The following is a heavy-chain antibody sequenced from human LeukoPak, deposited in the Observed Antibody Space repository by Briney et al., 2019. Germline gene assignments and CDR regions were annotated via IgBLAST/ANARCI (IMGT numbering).Heavy chain of an antibody. CDR3: ARKIGVYSNGAFDY. V-gene: IGHV1-69*13. J-gene: IGHJ4*02. CDR1: GYTFTSYG. D-gene: IGHD4-11*01. CDR2: IIPIFGTA. Sequence: EASVKVSCNASGYTFTSYGISWVRQAPGQGLEWMGGIIPIFGTANYAQKFQGRVTITADESTSTAYMELSSLRSEDTAVYYCARKIGVYSNGAFDYWGQGTLVTVSS.